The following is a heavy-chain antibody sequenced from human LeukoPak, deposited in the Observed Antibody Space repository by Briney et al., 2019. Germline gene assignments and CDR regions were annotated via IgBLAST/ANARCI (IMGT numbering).Heavy chain of an antibody. V-gene: IGHV3-48*01. D-gene: IGHD1-26*01. CDR3: ARRGELTPPYYSDY. J-gene: IGHJ4*02. Sequence: GGSLRLSCAASGFTFSSYIMNWVRQAPGKGLEWISYISSSSSTIYYADSVKGRFTISRDNAKNSLYLQMSSLRAEDTAVYYCARRGELTPPYYSDYWGQGTLVTVSS. CDR2: ISSSSSTI. CDR1: GFTFSSYI.